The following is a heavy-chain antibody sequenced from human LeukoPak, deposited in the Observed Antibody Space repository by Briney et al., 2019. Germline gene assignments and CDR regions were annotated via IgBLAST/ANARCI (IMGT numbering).Heavy chain of an antibody. V-gene: IGHV1-18*01. D-gene: IGHD6-13*01. CDR2: ISAYNGNT. J-gene: IGHJ4*02. CDR3: ARWQQQLVDFDY. CDR1: GYTFTSYG. Sequence: ASVKVSCKASGYTFTSYGISWVRQAPGQGLEWMGWISAYNGNTNYAQKLQGRVTMTTDTPTSTAYMELRSLRSDDTAVYYCARWQQQLVDFDYWGQGTLVTVSS.